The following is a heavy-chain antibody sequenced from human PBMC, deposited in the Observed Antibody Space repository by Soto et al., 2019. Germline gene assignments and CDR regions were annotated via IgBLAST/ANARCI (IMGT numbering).Heavy chain of an antibody. D-gene: IGHD3-22*01. Sequence: GGSLRLSCAASGFTFSSYSMNWVRQAPGKGLEWVSYISSSSSTIYYADSVKGRFTISRDNAKNSLYLQMNSLRAEDTAVYYCARDPIVVSTHEVGWYAPWGQGTLVTVSS. J-gene: IGHJ5*02. CDR2: ISSSSSTI. CDR3: ARDPIVVSTHEVGWYAP. CDR1: GFTFSSYS. V-gene: IGHV3-48*01.